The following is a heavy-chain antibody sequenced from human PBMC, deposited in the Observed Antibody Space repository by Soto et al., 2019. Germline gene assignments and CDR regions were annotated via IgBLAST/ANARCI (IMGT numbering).Heavy chain of an antibody. CDR1: GGSVSRGSYY. Sequence: SETLSLTCTVSGGSVSRGSYYWSWIRQPPGKGLEWIGYIYYSGSTNYNPSLKSRVTISVDTSKNQFSLKLSSVTAADTAVYYCARVTDYGDYYFDYWGQGTLVTAPQ. J-gene: IGHJ4*02. V-gene: IGHV4-61*01. CDR3: ARVTDYGDYYFDY. CDR2: IYYSGST. D-gene: IGHD4-17*01.